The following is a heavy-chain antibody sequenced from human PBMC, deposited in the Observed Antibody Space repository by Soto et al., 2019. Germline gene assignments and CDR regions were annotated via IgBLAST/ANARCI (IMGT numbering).Heavy chain of an antibody. Sequence: QVPLVQSGAEVKKPGASVKVSCKASGYTFTSYGISWVRQAPGQWLEWMGWISAHNGNKKYAQKLQGRASRPTDTPTSTAYMELRSLRSDDTAVYCCAREPNYFDYWGQGTLVTVSS. CDR3: AREPNYFDY. CDR2: ISAHNGNK. J-gene: IGHJ4*02. CDR1: GYTFTSYG. V-gene: IGHV1-18*01.